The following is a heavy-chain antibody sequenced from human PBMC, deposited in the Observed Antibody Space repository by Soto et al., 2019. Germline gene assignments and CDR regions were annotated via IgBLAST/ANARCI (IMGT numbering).Heavy chain of an antibody. CDR2: INAGNGNT. CDR1: GYTFTSYG. J-gene: IGHJ5*02. D-gene: IGHD3-16*02. V-gene: IGHV1-3*01. CDR3: ARDTRATMDYDYVWGSYRYPSWFDP. Sequence: EASVKVSCKASGYTFTSYGISWVRQAPGQRLEWMGWINAGNGNTKYSQKFQGRVTITRDTSASTAYMELSSLRSEDTAVYYCARDTRATMDYDYVWGSYRYPSWFDPWGQGTLVTVSS.